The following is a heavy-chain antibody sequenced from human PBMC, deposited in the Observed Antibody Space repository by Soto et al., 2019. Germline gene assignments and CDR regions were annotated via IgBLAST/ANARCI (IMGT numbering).Heavy chain of an antibody. CDR2: IIPIFGTA. V-gene: IGHV1-69*13. CDR3: ARLDHYYDSSGYESYLDY. Sequence: SVKVSCKASGGTFSNYAISWVRQAPGQGLEWMGGIIPIFGTANYAQKFQGRVTITADESTSTAYMELSSLRSEDTAVYYCARLDHYYDSSGYESYLDYWGQGTLVTVSS. J-gene: IGHJ4*02. D-gene: IGHD3-22*01. CDR1: GGTFSNYA.